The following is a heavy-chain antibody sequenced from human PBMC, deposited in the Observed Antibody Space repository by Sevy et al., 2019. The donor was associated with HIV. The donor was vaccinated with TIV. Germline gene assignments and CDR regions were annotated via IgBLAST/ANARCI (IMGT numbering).Heavy chain of an antibody. V-gene: IGHV3-53*01. J-gene: IGHJ4*02. CDR3: AREDIRVAGIGYYFHS. Sequence: GGSLRLSCAASGFTVSSKYMSWVRQAPGKGLEWVSVIYSGEYTYNADSVKGRFTISRDNSKNTLYLQMNSLRVEDTAVYYCAREDIRVAGIGYYFHSWGQGTLVTVSS. CDR2: IYSGEYT. D-gene: IGHD6-19*01. CDR1: GFTVSSKY.